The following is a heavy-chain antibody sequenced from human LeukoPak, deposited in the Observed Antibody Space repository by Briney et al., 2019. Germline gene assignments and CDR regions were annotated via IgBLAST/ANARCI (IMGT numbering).Heavy chain of an antibody. D-gene: IGHD3-3*02. V-gene: IGHV3-53*01. J-gene: IGHJ4*02. CDR1: GFIVSSNY. Sequence: GGSLRLSCAASGFIVSSNYMTWVRQAPGEGLEWISVIHNDGSTYYTDSVKGRFTISRDNSKNTLYLQMNSLRVEDTAVYYCAALARDYWGQGTLVTVSS. CDR3: AALARDY. CDR2: IHNDGST.